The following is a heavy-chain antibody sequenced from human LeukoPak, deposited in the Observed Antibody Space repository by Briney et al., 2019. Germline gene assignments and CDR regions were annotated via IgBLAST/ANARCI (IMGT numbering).Heavy chain of an antibody. J-gene: IGHJ4*02. CDR1: GFTFSSYS. Sequence: GGSLRLSCAASGFTFSSYSMNWVRQAPGKGLEWVSSISSSSSYIYYADSVKGRFTISRDNAKNSLYLQMNSLRAEDTAVYYCASPRHRQLAYYFDYWGQGTLVTVSS. D-gene: IGHD6-6*01. CDR2: ISSSSSYI. V-gene: IGHV3-21*01. CDR3: ASPRHRQLAYYFDY.